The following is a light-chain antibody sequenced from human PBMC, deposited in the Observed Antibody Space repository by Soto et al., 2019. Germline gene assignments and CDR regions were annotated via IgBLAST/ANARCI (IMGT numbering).Light chain of an antibody. CDR2: DAS. J-gene: IGKJ5*01. Sequence: DCVMTRSPDSLAVSLVERSTMNCKSSQIVLYTSNNKNYLAWYQQKAGQPPKLLIYDASHRAAGIPARFSGSGFGTDFTLTISSLEPEDAAVYYCQQRSNWPPITFGQGTRLEIK. V-gene: IGKV4-1*01. CDR3: QQRSNWPPIT. CDR1: QIVLYTSNNKNY.